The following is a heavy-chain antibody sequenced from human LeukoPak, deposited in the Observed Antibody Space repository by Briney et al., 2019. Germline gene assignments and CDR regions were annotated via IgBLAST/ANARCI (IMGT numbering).Heavy chain of an antibody. Sequence: GGSLRLSCAASGFTFSGSAMHWVRQASGKGLEWVGRIRSKANSYATVYAASVKGRFTISRDDSKNTLYLQMNSLKTEDTAVYYCTTLGAFDYWGQGTLVTVSS. CDR1: GFTFSGSA. J-gene: IGHJ4*02. V-gene: IGHV3-73*01. D-gene: IGHD3-16*01. CDR3: TTLGAFDY. CDR2: IRSKANSYAT.